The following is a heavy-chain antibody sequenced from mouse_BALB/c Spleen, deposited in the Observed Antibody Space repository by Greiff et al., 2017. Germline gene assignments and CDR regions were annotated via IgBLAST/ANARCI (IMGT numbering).Heavy chain of an antibody. J-gene: IGHJ4*01. V-gene: IGHV14-3*02. D-gene: IGHD2-1*01. CDR3: ARNGNYGAMDY. CDR2: IDPANGNT. Sequence: EVKLMESGAELVKPGASVKLSCTASGFNIKDTYMHWVKQRPEQGLEWIGRIDPANGNTKYDPKFQGKATITADTSSNTAYLQLSSLTSEDTAVYYCARNGNYGAMDYWGQGTSVTVSS. CDR1: GFNIKDTY.